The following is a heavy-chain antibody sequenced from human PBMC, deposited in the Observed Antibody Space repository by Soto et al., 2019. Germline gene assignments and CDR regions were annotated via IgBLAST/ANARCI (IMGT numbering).Heavy chain of an antibody. D-gene: IGHD5-12*01. Sequence: QVQLVQSGAEVKKPESSVKVSCKAPGGTFSTYAISWVRQAPGQGLEWMRGIIPMFGTANYAQRFQDRVTITAADSTNPVYLELSSRGSEDTAVYFCARGIRLWLIRINNVYSGWCQGNLVTVSS. CDR1: GGTFSTYA. CDR2: IIPMFGTA. J-gene: IGHJ4*02. CDR3: ARGIRLWLIRINNVYSG. V-gene: IGHV1-69*12.